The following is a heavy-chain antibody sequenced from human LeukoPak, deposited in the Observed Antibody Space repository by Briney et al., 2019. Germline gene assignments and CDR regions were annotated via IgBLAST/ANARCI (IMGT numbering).Heavy chain of an antibody. Sequence: GGSLRLSCAASGFTFSSYAMSWVRQAPGKGLEWVSAISGSGGSTYYADSVKGRFTISRDNSKHTLYLQMNSLRAEDTAVYYCAGGTIIVEGDIWGQGTMVTVSS. CDR1: GFTFSSYA. CDR3: AGGTIIVEGDI. V-gene: IGHV3-23*01. D-gene: IGHD3-22*01. CDR2: ISGSGGST. J-gene: IGHJ3*02.